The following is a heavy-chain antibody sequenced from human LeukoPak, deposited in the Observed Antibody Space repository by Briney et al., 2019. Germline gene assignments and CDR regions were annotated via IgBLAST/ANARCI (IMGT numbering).Heavy chain of an antibody. V-gene: IGHV3-7*01. J-gene: IGHJ4*02. CDR3: ARDIEAAGLFFDY. Sequence: GGSLRLSCAASGFTFSSYWMSWVRQAPGKGLEWVANVKYDGSEKDYVDSVKGRFTISRDNAKNSLYLQMNSLRAEDTAVYYCARDIEAAGLFFDYWGQGTLVTVSS. CDR2: VKYDGSEK. D-gene: IGHD6-13*01. CDR1: GFTFSSYW.